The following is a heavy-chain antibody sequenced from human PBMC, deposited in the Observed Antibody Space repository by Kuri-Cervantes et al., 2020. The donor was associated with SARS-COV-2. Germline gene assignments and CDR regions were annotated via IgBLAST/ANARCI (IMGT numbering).Heavy chain of an antibody. V-gene: IGHV1-2*04. CDR2: INPNSGRT. D-gene: IGHD1-14*01. CDR3: ARAETGLWFDP. CDR1: GYTFTGYY. J-gene: IGHJ5*02. Sequence: ASVKVSCKASGYTFTGYYMHWVRQAPGQGLEWMGWINPNSGRTNYAQKFQGWVTMTRGTSISTAYMELSRLRSEDTAVYYCARAETGLWFDPWGQGTLVTVSS.